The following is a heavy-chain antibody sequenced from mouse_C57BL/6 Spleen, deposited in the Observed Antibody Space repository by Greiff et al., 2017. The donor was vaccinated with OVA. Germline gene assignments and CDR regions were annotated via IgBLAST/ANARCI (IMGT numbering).Heavy chain of an antibody. Sequence: QVQLQQSDAELVKPGASVKISCKVSGYTFTDHTIHWMKQRPEQGLEWIGYIYPRDGSTKYNEKFKGKATLTADKSSSTAYMPLNSLTSEDSAVYFCARGRIYYYGSSYDYFDYWGQGTTLTVSS. V-gene: IGHV1-78*01. CDR3: ARGRIYYYGSSYDYFDY. D-gene: IGHD1-1*01. CDR1: GYTFTDHT. J-gene: IGHJ2*01. CDR2: IYPRDGST.